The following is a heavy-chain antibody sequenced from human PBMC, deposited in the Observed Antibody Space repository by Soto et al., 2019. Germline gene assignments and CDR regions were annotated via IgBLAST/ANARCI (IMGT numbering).Heavy chain of an antibody. J-gene: IGHJ5*01. CDR1: VDSVSTNSAT. D-gene: IGHD2-8*01. V-gene: IGHV6-1*01. CDR3: ARLIGNSWLDS. CDR2: TYYRSKWYN. Sequence: SQTLSLTCAISVDSVSTNSATGDWIRQSPSRGLEWLGRTYYRSKWYNDYAVSVKGRITINPDTSNNQLSLQLNSVTPDDTAVYYCARLIGNSWLDSWGQGTLVTVSS.